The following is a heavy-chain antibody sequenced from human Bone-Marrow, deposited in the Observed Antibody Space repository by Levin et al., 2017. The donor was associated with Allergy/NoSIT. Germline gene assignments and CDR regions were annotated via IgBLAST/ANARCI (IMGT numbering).Heavy chain of an antibody. CDR3: ASGETEYSSPSSGCLCDY. D-gene: IGHD6-6*01. J-gene: IGHJ4*02. V-gene: IGHV3-30*04. CDR2: ISYDGSNK. CDR1: GFTFSSYA. Sequence: GESLKISCAASGFTFSSYAMHWVRQAPGKGLEWVAVISYDGSNKYYADSVKGRFTISRDNSKNTLYLQMNSLRAEDTAVYYCASGETEYSSPSSGCLCDYWGQGTLVTVSS.